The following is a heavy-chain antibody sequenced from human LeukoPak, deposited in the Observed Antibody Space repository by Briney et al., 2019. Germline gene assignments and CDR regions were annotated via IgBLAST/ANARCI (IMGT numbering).Heavy chain of an antibody. J-gene: IGHJ4*02. CDR3: VRGNDYGGPHY. CDR1: AFTFSNYW. Sequence: GGSLRLSCAVSAFTFSNYWMHWVRQAPGKGLVWVSRIDRDGSRINYADSVKGRFTISRDNGKNTLFLQMNSLRAEDAAVYYCVRGNDYGGPHYWGQGTLVTVSS. D-gene: IGHD4-23*01. CDR2: IDRDGSRI. V-gene: IGHV3-74*01.